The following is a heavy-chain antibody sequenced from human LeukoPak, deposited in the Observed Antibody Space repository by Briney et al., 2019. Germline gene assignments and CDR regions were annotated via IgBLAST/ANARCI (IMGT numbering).Heavy chain of an antibody. CDR3: ARGMFIAAAGRAYYYYYYMDV. D-gene: IGHD6-13*01. Sequence: ASVKVSCKASGYTFTGYYMHWVRQAPGQGLEWMGWINPNSGGTNYAQKFQGRVTMTRDTSISTAYMELSRLRSDDTAVYYCARGMFIAAAGRAYYYYYYMDVWGKGTTVTISS. V-gene: IGHV1-2*02. CDR2: INPNSGGT. J-gene: IGHJ6*03. CDR1: GYTFTGYY.